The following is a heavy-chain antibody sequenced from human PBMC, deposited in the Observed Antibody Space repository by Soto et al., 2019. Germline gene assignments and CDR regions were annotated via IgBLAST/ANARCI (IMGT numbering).Heavy chain of an antibody. Sequence: EVQLLESGGGLVQPGGSLRLSCAASGFTFSSYAMRWVRQAPGKGLEWVSAISGSGGSTYYADSVKGRFTISRDNSKNTLYVQMNSLKADDTAVYYCAGEGFGWGQDIVVVRGRFLDYWGQGTLVTVSS. CDR3: AGEGFGWGQDIVVVRGRFLDY. J-gene: IGHJ4*02. D-gene: IGHD2-21*01. CDR2: ISGSGGST. V-gene: IGHV3-23*01. CDR1: GFTFSSYA.